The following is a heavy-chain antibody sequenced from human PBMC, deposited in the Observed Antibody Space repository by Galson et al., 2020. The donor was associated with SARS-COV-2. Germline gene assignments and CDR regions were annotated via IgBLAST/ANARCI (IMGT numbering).Heavy chain of an antibody. Sequence: GESLKISCAASGFTFSSYAMHWVRQAPGKGLEWVAVILYDGSNKYYADSVKGRFTISRDNSKNTLYLQMNSLRAEDTAVYYCARSVTYYYYMDVWGKGTTVTVSS. CDR3: ARSVTYYYYMDV. V-gene: IGHV3-30*01. CDR1: GFTFSSYA. CDR2: ILYDGSNK. J-gene: IGHJ6*03.